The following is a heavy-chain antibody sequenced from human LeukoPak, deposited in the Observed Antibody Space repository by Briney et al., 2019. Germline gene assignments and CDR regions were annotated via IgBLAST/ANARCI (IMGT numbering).Heavy chain of an antibody. CDR1: GGSFSGYY. D-gene: IGHD3-22*01. J-gene: IGHJ4*02. Sequence: SETLSLTCAVYGGSFSGYYWSWIRKPPGKGLEWLGEINHSGSTNYNPSLKSRVTISVDTSKNQFSLKLSSVTAADTAVYYCARTPYYYDSSGYYSYFDYWGQGTLVTVSS. CDR2: INHSGST. CDR3: ARTPYYYDSSGYYSYFDY. V-gene: IGHV4-34*01.